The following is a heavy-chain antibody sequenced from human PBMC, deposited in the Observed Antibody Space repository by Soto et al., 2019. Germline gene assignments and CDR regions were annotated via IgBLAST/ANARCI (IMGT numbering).Heavy chain of an antibody. Sequence: EVQLVESGGGLVQPGGSLKLSCAASGFTVSGSAVHWVRQASGKGLEWVGRIRSKTNSYATAYAASVKGRFTISRDDSKNTAYLQMDSLKTEGTAVYYCTNHLGELSFPRAFDIWGQGTMVTVSS. J-gene: IGHJ3*02. V-gene: IGHV3-73*01. CDR1: GFTVSGSA. CDR2: IRSKTNSYAT. D-gene: IGHD3-16*02. CDR3: TNHLGELSFPRAFDI.